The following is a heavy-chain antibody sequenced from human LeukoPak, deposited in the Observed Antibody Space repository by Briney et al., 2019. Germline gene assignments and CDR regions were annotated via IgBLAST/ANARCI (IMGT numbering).Heavy chain of an antibody. CDR1: GYTFSDFG. J-gene: IGHJ4*02. CDR2: ISAHTGDT. V-gene: IGHV1-18*01. Sequence: ASVKVSCKALGYTFSDFGISWVRQAAGQGLEWMGWISAHTGDTNYPQNLQARVTLTTDKSTSTAYMELRSLRSDDTAVYYCVRWADDCGDFWGQGTLVTVSS. D-gene: IGHD2-21*02. CDR3: VRWADDCGDF.